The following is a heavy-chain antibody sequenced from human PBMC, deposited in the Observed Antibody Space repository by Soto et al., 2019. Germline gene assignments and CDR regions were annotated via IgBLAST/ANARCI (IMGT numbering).Heavy chain of an antibody. CDR2: IWYDGSNK. D-gene: IGHD3-22*01. CDR3: ARDADYDSSGYYSGVDY. J-gene: IGHJ4*02. Sequence: GGSLRLSCAASGFTFSSYGMHWVRQAPGKGLEWVAVIWYDGSNKYYADSVKGRFTISRDNSKNTLYLQMNSLRAEDTAVYYCARDADYDSSGYYSGVDYWGQGTLVTVSS. V-gene: IGHV3-33*01. CDR1: GFTFSSYG.